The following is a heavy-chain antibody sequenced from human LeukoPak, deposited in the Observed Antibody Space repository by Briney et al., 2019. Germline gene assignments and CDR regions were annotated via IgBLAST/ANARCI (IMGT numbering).Heavy chain of an antibody. D-gene: IGHD3-22*01. CDR1: GGSIRSGGDY. CDR2: IHYSEST. J-gene: IGHJ4*02. V-gene: IGHV4-31*03. CDR3: ARGHEDYDSSGYYRFDY. Sequence: PSETLSLTCTVSGGSIRSGGDYWSWIRQHPGKGLEWIGYIHYSESTYYNPSLRSRVTISVDTSKNQFSLKLNSVTAADTAVYLCARGHEDYDSSGYYRFDYWGQGTLITVSS.